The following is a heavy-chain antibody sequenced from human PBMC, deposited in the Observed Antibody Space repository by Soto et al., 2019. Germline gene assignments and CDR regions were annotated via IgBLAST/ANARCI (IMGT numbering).Heavy chain of an antibody. Sequence: GGSLRLSCAASGFTFSSYAMSWVRQAPGKGLEWVSAISGSGGSTYYADSVKGRFTISRDNSKNTLYLQMNSLRAEDTAVYYCAKDTNYRKQLGRGGRGYWGQGTLVTVSS. CDR2: ISGSGGST. CDR3: AKDTNYRKQLGRGGRGY. D-gene: IGHD6-6*01. CDR1: GFTFSSYA. J-gene: IGHJ4*02. V-gene: IGHV3-23*01.